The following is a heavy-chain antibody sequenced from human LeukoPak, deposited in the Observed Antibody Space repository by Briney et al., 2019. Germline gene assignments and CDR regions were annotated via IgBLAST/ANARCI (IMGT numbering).Heavy chain of an antibody. Sequence: GGSLRLSCAASGFTFSSYWMSWVRQAPGKGLEWVANIKQDGSEKYYVDSVKGRFTISRDNAKNSLYLQMNSLRAENTAVYYCARDAWELLQDYWGQGTLVTVSS. V-gene: IGHV3-7*01. J-gene: IGHJ4*02. CDR1: GFTFSSYW. D-gene: IGHD1-26*01. CDR2: IKQDGSEK. CDR3: ARDAWELLQDY.